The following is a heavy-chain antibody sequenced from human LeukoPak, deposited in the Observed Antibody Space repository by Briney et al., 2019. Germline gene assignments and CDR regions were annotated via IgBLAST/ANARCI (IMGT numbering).Heavy chain of an antibody. V-gene: IGHV3-33*01. CDR1: GFTFSSYG. Sequence: PGGSLRLSCAASGFTFSSYGMHWVRQAPGKGLEWVAVIWYDGSNKYYADSVKGRFTISRDNSKNTLYLQMNSLRAEDTAVYYCARDSRYSGSYWEYFQHWGQGTLVTVSS. J-gene: IGHJ1*01. CDR2: IWYDGSNK. CDR3: ARDSRYSGSYWEYFQH. D-gene: IGHD1-26*01.